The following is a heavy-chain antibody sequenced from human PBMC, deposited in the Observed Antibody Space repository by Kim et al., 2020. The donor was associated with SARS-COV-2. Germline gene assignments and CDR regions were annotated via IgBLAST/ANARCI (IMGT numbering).Heavy chain of an antibody. V-gene: IGHV4-34*01. J-gene: IGHJ4*02. Sequence: SETLSLTCAVYGGSFSGYYWSWIRQPPGKGLEWIGEINHSGSTNYNPSLKSRVTISVDTSKNQFTLKLSSVTAADTAVYYCARGGGLRLGEAHDYWGQGTLVTVSS. D-gene: IGHD3-16*01. CDR1: GGSFSGYY. CDR3: ARGGGLRLGEAHDY. CDR2: INHSGST.